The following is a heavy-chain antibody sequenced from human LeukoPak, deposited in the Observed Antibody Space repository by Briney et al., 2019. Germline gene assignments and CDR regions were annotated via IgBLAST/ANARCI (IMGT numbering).Heavy chain of an antibody. J-gene: IGHJ4*02. D-gene: IGHD2-2*01. V-gene: IGHV3-21*01. CDR1: GFTFSSYS. CDR2: ISSSSSYI. Sequence: PGGSLRLSCAASGFTFSSYSMNWVRQAPGKGLEWVSSISSSSSYIYYADSVKGRFTISRDNAKNSLYLQMNSLRAEDTAVYYCARSSANKFNRSSAKPYCFDYWGQGTLVTVSS. CDR3: ARSSANKFNRSSAKPYCFDY.